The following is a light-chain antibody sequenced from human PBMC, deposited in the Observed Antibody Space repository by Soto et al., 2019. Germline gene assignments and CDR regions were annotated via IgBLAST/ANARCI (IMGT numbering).Light chain of an antibody. Sequence: DIQMTQSPSTLSASVGDRVTITCRASQSISAWLAWYQQKPGEAPKLLIYKASTLESGVPSRFSGSGSGTEFILTINSLQPDDSATYYCQQYHGYWTFGQGTKVEIK. V-gene: IGKV1-5*03. J-gene: IGKJ1*01. CDR2: KAS. CDR1: QSISAW. CDR3: QQYHGYWT.